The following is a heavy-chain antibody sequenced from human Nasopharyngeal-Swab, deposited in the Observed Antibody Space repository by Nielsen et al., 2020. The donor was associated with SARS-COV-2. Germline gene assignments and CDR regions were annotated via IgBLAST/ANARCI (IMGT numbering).Heavy chain of an antibody. Sequence: ASVKVSCKASGYTFTSYGISWVRQAPGQGLEWMGWISAYNGNTNYAQKLQGRVTMTTDTSTSTAYMELSSLRSEDTAVYYCARGVFWSRLRLGGLDYWGQGTLVTVSS. CDR3: ARGVFWSRLRLGGLDY. CDR1: GYTFTSYG. V-gene: IGHV1-18*01. J-gene: IGHJ4*02. D-gene: IGHD5-12*01. CDR2: ISAYNGNT.